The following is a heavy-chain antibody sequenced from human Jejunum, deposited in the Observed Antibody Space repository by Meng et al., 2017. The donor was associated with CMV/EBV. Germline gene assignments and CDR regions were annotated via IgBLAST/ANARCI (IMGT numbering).Heavy chain of an antibody. CDR2: ISISSFM. CDR3: ARVFKGGNYFDY. D-gene: IGHD1-26*01. J-gene: IGHJ4*02. V-gene: IGHV3-69-1*01. CDR1: GVTYSKEM. Sequence: CAASGVTYSKEMMNWVRQAPGKGREWVSYISISSFMYYADSVKGRFTISRDNAKNSLYLQMNSLRAEDTAVYYCARVFKGGNYFDYWGQGTQVTVSS.